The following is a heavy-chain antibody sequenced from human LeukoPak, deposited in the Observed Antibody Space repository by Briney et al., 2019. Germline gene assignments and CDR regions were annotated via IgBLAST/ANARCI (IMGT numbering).Heavy chain of an antibody. D-gene: IGHD6-6*01. Sequence: SETLSLTCAVYGGSFSGYYWSWIRQPPGKGLEWIGEINHSGSTNYNPSLKSRVTISVDTSKNQFSLKLSSVTAADTAVYYCARGRIAARHGGLGYYYYMDVWGKGTTVTVSS. J-gene: IGHJ6*03. CDR2: INHSGST. CDR1: GGSFSGYY. CDR3: ARGRIAARHGGLGYYYYMDV. V-gene: IGHV4-34*01.